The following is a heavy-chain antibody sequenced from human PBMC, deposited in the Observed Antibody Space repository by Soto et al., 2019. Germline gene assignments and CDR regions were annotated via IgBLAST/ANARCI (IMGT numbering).Heavy chain of an antibody. Sequence: GESLKISCKGSGHSFTSYWISWVRQMPGKGLEWMGRIDPSDSYTNYSPSFQGHVTISADKSISTAYLQWSSLKASDTAMYYCARGVAASDYYYYGMDVWGQGTTVTVSS. CDR1: GHSFTSYW. V-gene: IGHV5-10-1*01. J-gene: IGHJ6*02. CDR3: ARGVAASDYYYYGMDV. D-gene: IGHD6-13*01. CDR2: IDPSDSYT.